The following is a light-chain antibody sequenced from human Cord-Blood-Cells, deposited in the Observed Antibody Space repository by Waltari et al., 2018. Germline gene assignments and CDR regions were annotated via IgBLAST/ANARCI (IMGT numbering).Light chain of an antibody. V-gene: IGLV2-23*03. CDR1: SSDVGSYNL. CDR3: CSYAGSSTFF. CDR2: EGS. J-gene: IGLJ1*01. Sequence: QSTLTQPASVSGSPGKSITISCTGTSSDVGSYNLVSWYQQHPGKAPKLMIYEGSKRPSGVSNRVSGSKSGNTASLTISGLQAEDEADYYCCSYAGSSTFFFGTGTKVTVL.